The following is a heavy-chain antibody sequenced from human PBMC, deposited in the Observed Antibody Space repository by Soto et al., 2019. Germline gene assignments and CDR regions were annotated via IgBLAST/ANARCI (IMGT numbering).Heavy chain of an antibody. D-gene: IGHD1-26*01. CDR3: ASGSGSYYRGSLYYFDY. Sequence: GGSLRLSCAASGFTFSSYGMHWVRQAPGKGLEWVAVIWYDGSNKYYADSVKGRFTISRDNSKNTLYLQMNSLRAEDTAVYYCASGSGSYYRGSLYYFDYWGQGTLVTAPQ. V-gene: IGHV3-33*01. J-gene: IGHJ4*02. CDR1: GFTFSSYG. CDR2: IWYDGSNK.